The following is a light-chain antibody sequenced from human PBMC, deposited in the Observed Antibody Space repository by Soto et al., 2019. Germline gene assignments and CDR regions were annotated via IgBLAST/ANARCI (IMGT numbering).Light chain of an antibody. CDR2: AAS. Sequence: EIVLTQSPGTLSLSPGERATLFCRASQSIANYLGWYQQKPGQPPRLLIYAASNRATGTPDRFSGSGSGTDFTLTIRRLEPEDFAVYYCQHYSSSPTTFGQGTKVEVK. V-gene: IGKV3-20*01. CDR1: QSIANY. CDR3: QHYSSSPTT. J-gene: IGKJ1*01.